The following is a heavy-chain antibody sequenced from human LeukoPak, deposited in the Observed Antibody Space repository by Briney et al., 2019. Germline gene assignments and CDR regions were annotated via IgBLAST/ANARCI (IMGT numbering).Heavy chain of an antibody. Sequence: ASVKVSCKASGYTFTGYYMHWVRQAPGQGLEWMGWINPNSGGTNYAQKFQGRVTMTRDTSISTAYMELSSLRSEDTAVYYCVADCYGDCIDWGQGTPVTVSS. V-gene: IGHV1-2*02. D-gene: IGHD4-17*01. J-gene: IGHJ4*02. CDR1: GYTFTGYY. CDR2: INPNSGGT. CDR3: VADCYGDCID.